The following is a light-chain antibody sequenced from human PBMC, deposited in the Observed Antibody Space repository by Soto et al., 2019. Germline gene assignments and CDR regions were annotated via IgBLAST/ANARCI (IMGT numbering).Light chain of an antibody. CDR2: GAS. CDR3: QQSLNPKT. V-gene: IGKV3-20*01. J-gene: IGKJ1*01. Sequence: ETVLTQSPATVSLSPGERATLSCRASQSVSNNLAWYQQKPGQAPTLLIYGASTRATGIPDRFSGSGSGTDFTLTIDRLEPEDFAVYYCQQSLNPKTFGQGTKVDIK. CDR1: QSVSNN.